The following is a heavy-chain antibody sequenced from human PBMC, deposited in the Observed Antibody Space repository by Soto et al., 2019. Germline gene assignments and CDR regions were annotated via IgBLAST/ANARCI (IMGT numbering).Heavy chain of an antibody. CDR3: ARSTIAPRLFMYPFDS. Sequence: QLQLQESGPRLVKPSETLSLTCTVSGDSITSSSYYWGWIRQPPGKGLEWIGNIYYDGNTYYNPSLKSRVTISLDTSKNQFSLTLNSVTAADTAVYYCARSTIAPRLFMYPFDSWGQGTLVTVSS. J-gene: IGHJ4*02. V-gene: IGHV4-39*01. CDR1: GDSITSSSYY. CDR2: IYYDGNT. D-gene: IGHD6-6*01.